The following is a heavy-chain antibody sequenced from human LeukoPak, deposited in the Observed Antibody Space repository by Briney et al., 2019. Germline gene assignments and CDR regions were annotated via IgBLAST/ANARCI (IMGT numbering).Heavy chain of an antibody. CDR1: GGSIKGGGFF. CDR2: IYYSGST. J-gene: IGHJ5*02. D-gene: IGHD2-2*01. V-gene: IGHV4-30-4*08. CDR3: ASSSTPPWWFGP. Sequence: SQTLSLTCSVSGGSIKGGGFFWNSVRQHPGKGLEWIGHIYYSGSTYYNPSLKSRVSISVDTSTNQFSLRLSSVTAADTAVDYCASSSTPPWWFGPWGQGTRVTVS.